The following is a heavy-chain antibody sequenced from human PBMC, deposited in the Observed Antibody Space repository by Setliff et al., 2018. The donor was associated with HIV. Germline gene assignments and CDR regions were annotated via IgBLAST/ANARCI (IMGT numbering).Heavy chain of an antibody. CDR2: IHYDEKT. CDR1: GDSASNSRYY. D-gene: IGHD3-22*01. J-gene: IGHJ5*02. V-gene: IGHV4-39*01. Sequence: SETLSLTCTVSGDSASNSRYYWAWIRQPPGKGLEYIGSIHYDEKTYYNPSLKSRVTISIDTSKNQFSLSLTSVTDADTAVYYCASRLYYYDSSAYLREEGFDPWGQGTLVTVSS. CDR3: ASRLYYYDSSAYLREEGFDP.